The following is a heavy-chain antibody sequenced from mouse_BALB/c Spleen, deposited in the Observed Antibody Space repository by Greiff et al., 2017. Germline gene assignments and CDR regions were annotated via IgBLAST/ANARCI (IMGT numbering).Heavy chain of an antibody. CDR2: INPYNDGT. CDR1: GYTFTSYV. J-gene: IGHJ2*01. Sequence: VQLKESGPELVKPGASVKMSCKASGYTFTSYVMHWVKQKPGQGLEWIGYINPYNDGTKYNEKFKGKATLTSDKSSSTAYMQLSSLTSDDSAVYFCARGDYYGYGVDYWGQGTTLTVSS. V-gene: IGHV1-14*01. CDR3: ARGDYYGYGVDY. D-gene: IGHD1-2*01.